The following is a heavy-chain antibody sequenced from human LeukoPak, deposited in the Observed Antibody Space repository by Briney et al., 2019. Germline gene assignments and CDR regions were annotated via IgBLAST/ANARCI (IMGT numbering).Heavy chain of an antibody. J-gene: IGHJ4*02. CDR3: ARGRSSGYNYFDY. V-gene: IGHV4-34*01. CDR2: INYSGST. Sequence: SETLSLTCAVYGGSFSGYYWSWIRQPPGKGLEWIGEINYSGSTNYNPSLKSRVTISVDTSKNQFSLKLSSVTAADMAVCYCARGRSSGYNYFDYWGQGTLVTVSS. D-gene: IGHD5-12*01. CDR1: GGSFSGYY.